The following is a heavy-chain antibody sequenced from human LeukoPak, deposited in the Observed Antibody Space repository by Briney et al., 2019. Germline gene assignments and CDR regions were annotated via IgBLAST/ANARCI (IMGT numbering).Heavy chain of an antibody. Sequence: SETLSLTCTVSGGSISSSSYYWGWIRQPPGKGLEWIGSIYYSGSTYYNPSLKSRVTISVDTSKSQFSLQLISVTAADKAVYYCASEFGSYYDFWGQGTLVTVSS. D-gene: IGHD1-26*01. V-gene: IGHV4-39*07. CDR1: GGSISSSSYY. CDR2: IYYSGST. CDR3: ASEFGSYYDF. J-gene: IGHJ4*02.